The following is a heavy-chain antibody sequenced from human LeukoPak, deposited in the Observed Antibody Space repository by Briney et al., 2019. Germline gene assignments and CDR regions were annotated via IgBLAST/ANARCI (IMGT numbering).Heavy chain of an antibody. D-gene: IGHD3-22*01. J-gene: IGHJ4*02. CDR1: GGTFSSYA. CDR2: IIPIFGTA. CDR3: ASHYYDSSGYPY. Sequence: SVKVSCKASGGTFSSYAISWVRQAPGQGLEWMGRIIPIFGTANYAQKFQGRVTITTDESTSTAYMELSSLRSEDTAVYYCASHYYDSSGYPYWGQGTLVTFSS. V-gene: IGHV1-69*05.